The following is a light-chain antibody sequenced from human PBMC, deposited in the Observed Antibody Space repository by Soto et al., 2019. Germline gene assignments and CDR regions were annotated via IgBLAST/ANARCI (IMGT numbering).Light chain of an antibody. Sequence: EIVLTQSPATLSLSAGERATLSCRASQSVSPYLAWYQQKPGQAPRLLISGASTRAAGISDRFRGSGSGTEFTLTISSLRSEDSAIYYCQQYFEWPPMTFGQGTKVEI. CDR3: QQYFEWPPMT. CDR1: QSVSPY. J-gene: IGKJ1*01. V-gene: IGKV3-15*01. CDR2: GAS.